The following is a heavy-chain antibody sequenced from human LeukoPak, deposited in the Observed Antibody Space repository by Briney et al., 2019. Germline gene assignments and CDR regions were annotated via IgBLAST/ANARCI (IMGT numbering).Heavy chain of an antibody. CDR3: ARGAVGGNSAYYYYMDV. Sequence: ASVKVSCKASGYTFTSYYMHWVRQAPGQGLGWMGIINPSVGSTSYAQKFQGRVTMTKDTSTSTVYMELSSLRSEDTAVYYCARGAVGGNSAYYYYMDVWGKGTTVTVSS. J-gene: IGHJ6*03. D-gene: IGHD4-23*01. CDR1: GYTFTSYY. V-gene: IGHV1-46*03. CDR2: INPSVGST.